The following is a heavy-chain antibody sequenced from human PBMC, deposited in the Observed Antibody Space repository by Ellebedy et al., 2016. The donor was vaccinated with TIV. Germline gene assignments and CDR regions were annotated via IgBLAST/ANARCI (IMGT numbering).Heavy chain of an antibody. D-gene: IGHD3-22*01. V-gene: IGHV3-30*04. Sequence: GESLKISCQASGFTISNYAMHWVRQAPGKGLEWVAVIPYNEREKYYADSVKGRFTTSRDITKNTLYVQMSGLRSEDTAVYYCARDSGYESSGYSPSTYWGQGTLVTVSS. CDR1: GFTISNYA. CDR3: ARDSGYESSGYSPSTY. J-gene: IGHJ4*02. CDR2: IPYNEREK.